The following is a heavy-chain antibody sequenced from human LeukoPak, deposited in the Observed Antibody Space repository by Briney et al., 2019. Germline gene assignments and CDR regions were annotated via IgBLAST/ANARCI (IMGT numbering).Heavy chain of an antibody. D-gene: IGHD5-12*01. CDR3: ANPVGYGDAFDI. CDR2: IYSGGTT. J-gene: IGHJ3*02. CDR1: GFTLISNY. Sequence: GGSLRLSCAGSGFTLISNYMSWVRQAPGKRLEWVSTIYSGGTTYFADSVKGGFTISRDNSKNTLYLQMQSLRAEDTAVYYCANPVGYGDAFDIWGQGTMVTVSS. V-gene: IGHV3-53*01.